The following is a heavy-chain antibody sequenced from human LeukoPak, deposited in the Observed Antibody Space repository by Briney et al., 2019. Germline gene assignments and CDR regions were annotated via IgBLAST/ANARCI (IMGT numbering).Heavy chain of an antibody. Sequence: GRSLRRSCAASGFTFDDYAMHWVRQAPGKGLEWVSGISWNSGSIGYADSVKGRFTISRDNAKNSLYLQMNSLRAEDTALYYCAKDEARGIAAAGSPWGQGTLVTVSS. CDR1: GFTFDDYA. J-gene: IGHJ5*02. CDR3: AKDEARGIAAAGSP. V-gene: IGHV3-9*01. CDR2: ISWNSGSI. D-gene: IGHD6-13*01.